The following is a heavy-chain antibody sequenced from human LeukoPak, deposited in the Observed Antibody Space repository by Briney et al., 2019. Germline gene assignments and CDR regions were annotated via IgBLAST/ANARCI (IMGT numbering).Heavy chain of an antibody. V-gene: IGHV4-38-2*02. CDR2: IYHSGST. CDR1: GYSISSGYY. CDR3: ARGRRGSFDYYGSGSYRRGFLYAFDP. D-gene: IGHD3-10*01. Sequence: SETLSLTCTVSGYSISSGYYWGWIRQPPGKGLEWIGSIYHSGSTNYNPSLKSRVTISVDTSKNQFSLKLSSVTAADTAVYYCARGRRGSFDYYGSGSYRRGFLYAFDPWGQGTLVTVSS. J-gene: IGHJ5*02.